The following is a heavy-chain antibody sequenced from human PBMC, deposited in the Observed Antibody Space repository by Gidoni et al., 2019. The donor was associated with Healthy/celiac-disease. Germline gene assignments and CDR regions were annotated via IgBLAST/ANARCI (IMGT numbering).Heavy chain of an antibody. CDR2: INHSGST. CDR1: RGTFSGYY. V-gene: IGHV4-34*01. J-gene: IGHJ3*02. D-gene: IGHD3-22*01. CDR3: ARGKAPMIVVVTTYAFDI. Sequence: QVQLQQWGAGLLKPSETLSLTCPVYRGTFSGYYWRWIRQPPGKGLDWIGEINHSGSTNYNPSRKSRVTISVDTSKNQFSLKLSSVTAADAAVYYCARGKAPMIVVVTTYAFDIWGQGTMVTVSS.